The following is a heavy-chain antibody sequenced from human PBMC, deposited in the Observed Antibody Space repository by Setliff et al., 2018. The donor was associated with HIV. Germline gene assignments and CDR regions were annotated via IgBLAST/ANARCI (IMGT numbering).Heavy chain of an antibody. Sequence: ASVKVSCKASGYTFTTYGFNWVRQAPGQGLEWMGWISASSDNTNYAQKFQGRATLTTDTSTNTVYMELKSLRSDDTAVYFCARGQLDRHLRSDVPFDIWGQGTMVTVSS. CDR2: ISASSDNT. CDR3: ARGQLDRHLRSDVPFDI. CDR1: GYTFTTYG. D-gene: IGHD1-1*01. V-gene: IGHV1-18*01. J-gene: IGHJ3*02.